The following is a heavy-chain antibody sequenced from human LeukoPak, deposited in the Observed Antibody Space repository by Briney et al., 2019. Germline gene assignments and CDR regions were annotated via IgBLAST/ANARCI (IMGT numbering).Heavy chain of an antibody. V-gene: IGHV1-69*05. CDR1: GGTFSSYA. CDR3: ARGTYYYDSSGSSWFDP. D-gene: IGHD3-22*01. J-gene: IGHJ5*02. CDR2: IIPIFGTA. Sequence: GASVKVSCKASGGTFSSYAISWVRQAPGQGLEWMGGIIPIFGTANYAQKFQGRVTITTDESTSTAYMELSSLRSEDTAVYYCARGTYYYDSSGSSWFDPWGQGTLVTVFS.